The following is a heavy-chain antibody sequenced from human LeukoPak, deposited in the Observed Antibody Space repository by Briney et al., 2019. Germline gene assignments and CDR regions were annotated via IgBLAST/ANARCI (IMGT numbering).Heavy chain of an antibody. CDR1: GGSISSGGYS. J-gene: IGHJ6*02. V-gene: IGHV4-30-2*01. CDR2: IYHSGST. Sequence: SEALSLTCAVSGGSISSGGYSWSWIRQPPGKGLEWIGYIYHSGSTYYNPSLKSRVIISVDRSKNQFSLKLSSVTAADTAVYYCARGPPAGSSRYYYGMDVWGQGTTVTVSS. CDR3: ARGPPAGSSRYYYGMDV. D-gene: IGHD6-6*01.